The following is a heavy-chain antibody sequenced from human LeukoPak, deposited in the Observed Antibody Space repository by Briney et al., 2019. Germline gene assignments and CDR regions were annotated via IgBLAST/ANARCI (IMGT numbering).Heavy chain of an antibody. D-gene: IGHD2-8*02. Sequence: GGSLRLSCAASGFTFSSYAMRWVRQAPGKGLEWVSAISGSGGSTYYADSVKGRFTISRDNSKNTLYLQMNSLRAEDTAVYYCAKGASPGGYAPLDYWGQGTLVTVSS. J-gene: IGHJ4*02. CDR2: ISGSGGST. CDR1: GFTFSSYA. CDR3: AKGASPGGYAPLDY. V-gene: IGHV3-23*01.